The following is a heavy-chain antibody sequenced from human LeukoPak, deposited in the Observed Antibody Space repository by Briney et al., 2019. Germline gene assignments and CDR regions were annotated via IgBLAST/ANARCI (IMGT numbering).Heavy chain of an antibody. CDR1: GYTFTGYY. CDR3: ARDRELWFGELLSSIIDY. V-gene: IGHV1-2*06. J-gene: IGHJ4*02. CDR2: INPNSGGT. D-gene: IGHD3-10*01. Sequence: ASVKVSCKASGYTFTGYYMHWVRQAPGQGGEWMGRINPNSGGTYYAQKFQGRVTMTRDTSISTAYMELSMLRSDDTAVYYCARDRELWFGELLSSIIDYWGQGTLVTVSS.